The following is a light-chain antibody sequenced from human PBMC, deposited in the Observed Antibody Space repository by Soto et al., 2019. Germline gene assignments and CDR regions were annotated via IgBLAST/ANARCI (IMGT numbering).Light chain of an antibody. CDR3: QHLHINPFT. V-gene: IGKV1-9*01. CDR2: AAS. Sequence: DIQLTQSPSFLSASVGDRVTITCRASQGISSYLAWYQQKPGTAPQLLIYAASTLQSGVPSRFSGSGSGTEFTLTISSLQHEDFASYYWQHLHINPFTFGQGTKVEI. CDR1: QGISSY. J-gene: IGKJ2*01.